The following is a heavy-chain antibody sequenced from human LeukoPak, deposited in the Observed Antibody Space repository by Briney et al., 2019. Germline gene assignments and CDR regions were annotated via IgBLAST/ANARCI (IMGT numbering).Heavy chain of an antibody. CDR2: IDGPTFRT. D-gene: IGHD1-26*01. CDR3: TTWVGAHFDF. J-gene: IGHJ4*02. Sequence: GESLRLSCAASGFTFSNYAMHWVPQAPGKGLEWVSTIDGPTFRTHYADSVMGRYTISRDNSKNTLYLQMNSLRAEDTAVYFCTTWVGAHFDFWGQGTLVTVSS. V-gene: IGHV3-23*01. CDR1: GFTFSNYA.